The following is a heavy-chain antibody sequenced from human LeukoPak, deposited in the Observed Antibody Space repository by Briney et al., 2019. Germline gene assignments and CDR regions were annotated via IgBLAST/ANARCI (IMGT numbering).Heavy chain of an antibody. V-gene: IGHV4-31*01. D-gene: IGHD3-22*01. J-gene: IGHJ4*02. Sequence: PLETLSLTCTVSGGPLSSGPYYWSWIRQPPGKGLEWIGYINYSGTTYYNPSLKSPALISIDTSKNQFSLKLSSVTAADTAVYYCARADDSSGYYYYYYFDYWGQGALITVSS. CDR1: GGPLSSGPYY. CDR2: INYSGTT. CDR3: ARADDSSGYYYYYYFDY.